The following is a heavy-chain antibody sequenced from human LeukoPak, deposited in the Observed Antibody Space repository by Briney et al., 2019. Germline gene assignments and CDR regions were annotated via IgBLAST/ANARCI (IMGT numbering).Heavy chain of an antibody. J-gene: IGHJ4*02. Sequence: GASVTVSCKTSGYIFTPHHIHWMRQAPGQGLELLGWVSAANNPEYSQKFQGRVVITRDASATTSYLELNSPRSEDTAVYYCAMSVEMPPIPSFDYWGQGTLVTVSS. V-gene: IGHV1-3*01. CDR1: GYIFTPHH. CDR3: AMSVEMPPIPSFDY. CDR2: VSAANNP. D-gene: IGHD5-24*01.